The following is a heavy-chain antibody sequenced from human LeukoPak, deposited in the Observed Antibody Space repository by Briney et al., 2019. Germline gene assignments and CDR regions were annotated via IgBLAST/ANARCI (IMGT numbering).Heavy chain of an antibody. Sequence: GGSLRLSCAASGFTFSSYEMNWVRQAPGKGLEWVSYISSSGSTIYYADSVKGRFTISRDNAKNSLYLQMNSLRAEDTAVYYCAKVLRTTVTSTDYFDYWGQGTLVTVSS. J-gene: IGHJ4*02. CDR3: AKVLRTTVTSTDYFDY. V-gene: IGHV3-48*03. CDR1: GFTFSSYE. CDR2: ISSSGSTI. D-gene: IGHD4-17*01.